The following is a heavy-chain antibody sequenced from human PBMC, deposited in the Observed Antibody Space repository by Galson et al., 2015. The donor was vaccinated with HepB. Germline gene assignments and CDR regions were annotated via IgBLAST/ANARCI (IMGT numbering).Heavy chain of an antibody. CDR3: TTQRGYYDFDY. V-gene: IGHV3-15*01. CDR1: GFTFSNAW. Sequence: SLRLSCAASGFTFSNAWMSWVRQAPGKGLEWVGRIKSKAAGETTDYAAHVKGRFTISRDDSKNALYLQMNSLKTEDTDVYYCTTQRGYYDFDYWGQGTLVTVSS. CDR2: IKSKAAGETT. J-gene: IGHJ4*02. D-gene: IGHD3-10*01.